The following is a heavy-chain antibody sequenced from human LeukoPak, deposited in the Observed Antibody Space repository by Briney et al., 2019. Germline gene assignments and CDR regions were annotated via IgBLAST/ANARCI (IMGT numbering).Heavy chain of an antibody. CDR1: GGSISSSSYY. Sequence: GSLRLSCTVSGGSISSSSYYWGWIRQPPGKGLEWIGSIYYSGSTYYNPSLKSRVTISVDTSKNQFSLRLNSVTAADTAVYYCARTVSSGTLDYWGQGTLVTVSS. CDR3: ARTVSSGTLDY. J-gene: IGHJ4*02. V-gene: IGHV4-39*07. D-gene: IGHD1-26*01. CDR2: IYYSGST.